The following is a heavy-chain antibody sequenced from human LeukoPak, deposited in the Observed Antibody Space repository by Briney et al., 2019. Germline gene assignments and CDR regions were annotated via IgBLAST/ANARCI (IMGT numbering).Heavy chain of an antibody. V-gene: IGHV3-30*04. J-gene: IGHJ6*03. CDR3: ARDPYSGNYGNYYYYYMDV. CDR1: GSTFSTDA. CDR2: ISDDGSKI. D-gene: IGHD1-26*01. Sequence: GGSLRLSCAASGSTFSTDAMHWVRQAPGKGLEWVAVISDDGSKIYYADSVKGRFTISRDNAKNSLYLQMNSLRAEDTALYFCARDPYSGNYGNYYYYYMDVWGKGTTVTISS.